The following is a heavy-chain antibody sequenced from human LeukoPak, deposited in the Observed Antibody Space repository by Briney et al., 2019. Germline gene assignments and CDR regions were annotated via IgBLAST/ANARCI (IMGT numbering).Heavy chain of an antibody. V-gene: IGHV3-48*02. J-gene: IGHJ4*02. D-gene: IGHD2-2*01. CDR3: ARDYCSTTNRRFDY. CDR2: ISSSSDTI. Sequence: GGSLRLSCAASGFTFRSYSMHWVRQAPGKGLEWVSYISSSSDTIYYADSVKGRFTISRDNAKNSLFLQMNSLRDEDTAVYYCARDYCSTTNRRFDYWGQGTLVTVSS. CDR1: GFTFRSYS.